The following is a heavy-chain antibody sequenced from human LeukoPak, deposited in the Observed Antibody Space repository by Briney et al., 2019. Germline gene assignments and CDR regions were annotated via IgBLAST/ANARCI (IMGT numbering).Heavy chain of an antibody. CDR2: LTFSGGST. Sequence: GGSLRLSCAASGFTFSIYAMSWVRQAPGKGLEWVSTLTFSGGSTYYADSVKGRFTISRDNSKNTLYLQMNSLRAEDTAVYYCVRDETPTNGYDSYDFWGQGTLVTVST. V-gene: IGHV3-23*01. CDR3: VRDETPTNGYDSYDF. CDR1: GFTFSIYA. J-gene: IGHJ4*02. D-gene: IGHD5-12*01.